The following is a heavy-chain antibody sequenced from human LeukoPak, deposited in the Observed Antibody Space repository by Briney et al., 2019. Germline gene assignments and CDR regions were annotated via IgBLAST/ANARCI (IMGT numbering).Heavy chain of an antibody. V-gene: IGHV4-38-2*02. CDR1: GYSISSGYY. CDR3: ARAGGYDLVIYHYYYYMDV. Sequence: PSETLSLTCTVSGYSISSGYYWGWIRQPPGKGLEWIGSIYHSGSTYYNPSLKSRVTISVDTSKNQFSLKLSSVTAADTAVYYCARAGGYDLVIYHYYYYMDVWGKGTTVTVSS. J-gene: IGHJ6*03. D-gene: IGHD5-12*01. CDR2: IYHSGST.